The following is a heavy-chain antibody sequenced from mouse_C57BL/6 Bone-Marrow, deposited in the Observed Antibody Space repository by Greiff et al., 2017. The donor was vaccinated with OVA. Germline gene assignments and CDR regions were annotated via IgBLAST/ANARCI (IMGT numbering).Heavy chain of an antibody. CDR3: ERLRWELRGFAY. CDR2: INSYGGST. J-gene: IGHJ3*01. V-gene: IGHV5-2*03. D-gene: IGHD2-1*01. CDR1: EYEFPSHD. Sequence: DAMLVESGGGLVQPGESLKLSCESNEYEFPSHDMSWVRKTPERRLELVAAINSYGGSTYYPDTMEGRVIFSRDNTKTTLYLQMSSLRSEDAALDYCERLRWELRGFAYWGQGTLVTVSA.